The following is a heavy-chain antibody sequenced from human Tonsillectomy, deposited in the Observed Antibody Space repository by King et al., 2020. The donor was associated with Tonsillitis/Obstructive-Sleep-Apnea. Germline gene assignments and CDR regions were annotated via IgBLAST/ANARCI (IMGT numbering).Heavy chain of an antibody. Sequence: VQLVESGGGLVQPGGSLRLSCAASGFTFSSYWMTWVRQAPGKGLEWVANIEQDGSEKYFVDSVKGRFTISRDNAKNSLCLQMNSLRAEDTAVYYCARGTVSSPGTDYWGQGTLVTVSS. CDR1: GFTFSSYW. D-gene: IGHD3-16*02. CDR3: ARGTVSSPGTDY. V-gene: IGHV3-7*03. J-gene: IGHJ4*02. CDR2: IEQDGSEK.